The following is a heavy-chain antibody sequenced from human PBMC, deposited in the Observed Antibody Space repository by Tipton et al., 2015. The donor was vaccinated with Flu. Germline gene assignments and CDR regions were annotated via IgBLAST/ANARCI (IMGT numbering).Heavy chain of an antibody. CDR1: GYTFTSYG. CDR2: ISAYNGNT. J-gene: IGHJ6*02. CDR3: ARDLARQFLYYYGMDV. D-gene: IGHD2/OR15-2a*01. V-gene: IGHV1-18*01. Sequence: QSGAEVKKPGASVKVSYKASGYTFTSYGISWVRQAPGQGLEWMGWISAYNGNTNYAQKLQGRVTMTTDTSTSTAYMELRSLRSDDTAVYYCARDLARQFLYYYGMDVWGQGTTVTVSS.